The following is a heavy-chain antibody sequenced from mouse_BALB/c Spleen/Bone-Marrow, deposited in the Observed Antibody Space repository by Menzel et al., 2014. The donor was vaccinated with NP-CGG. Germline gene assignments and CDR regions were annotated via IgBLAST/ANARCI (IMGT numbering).Heavy chain of an antibody. CDR1: GFTFSSFG. V-gene: IGHV5-17*02. CDR3: TRGGNWDDFDS. CDR2: ISSGSSTI. J-gene: IGHJ2*01. Sequence: EVQRVESGGGLVQPGGSRKLSCAASGFTFSSFGMHWVRQAPEKGLAWVAYISSGSSTIFYADTVKGRFTVSRDNPKNTLFLQMTSLRSEDTAMYFCTRGGNWDDFDSWGQGTTLTVSS. D-gene: IGHD4-1*01.